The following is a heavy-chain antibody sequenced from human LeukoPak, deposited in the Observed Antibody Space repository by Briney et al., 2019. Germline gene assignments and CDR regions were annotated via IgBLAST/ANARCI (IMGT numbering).Heavy chain of an antibody. D-gene: IGHD2-15*01. V-gene: IGHV3-23*01. CDR3: ARRDIVVIVSASDY. CDR1: GFTFSSYA. CDR2: ISGSGGST. Sequence: GGSLRLSCAASGFTFSSYAMSWVRQAPGKGLEWVSAISGSGGSTYYADSVKGRFTMSRDNSKNTVYLQMNSLRVDDTAVYYCARRDIVVIVSASDYWGQGTLVTVSS. J-gene: IGHJ4*02.